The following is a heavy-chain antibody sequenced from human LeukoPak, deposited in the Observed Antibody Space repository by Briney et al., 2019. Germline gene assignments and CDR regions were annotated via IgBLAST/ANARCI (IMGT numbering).Heavy chain of an antibody. CDR3: ASGLRYQLLYS. D-gene: IGHD2-2*01. Sequence: ASVKVSCKASGYTFTSYGISWVRQAPGQGLEWMGWISAYNGNTNYAQKFQGRVTITADKSTSTAYMELSSLRSEDTAVYYCASGLRYQLLYSWGQGTLVTVSS. CDR2: ISAYNGNT. CDR1: GYTFTSYG. J-gene: IGHJ4*02. V-gene: IGHV1-18*01.